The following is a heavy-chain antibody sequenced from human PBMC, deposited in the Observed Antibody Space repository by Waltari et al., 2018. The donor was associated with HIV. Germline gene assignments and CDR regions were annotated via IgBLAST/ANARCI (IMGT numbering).Heavy chain of an antibody. D-gene: IGHD6-19*01. CDR1: GGTFSSYA. CDR2: IIPIFGTA. Sequence: QVQLVQSGAEVKKPGSSVKVSCKASGGTFSSYAISWVRQAPGQGLEWMGGIIPIFGTANYAQKFQGRVTITADESTSTAYMELSSLRSEDTAVYYCATPGGPTPPYRDLNKQWLPPDYWGQGTLVTVSS. V-gene: IGHV1-69*01. CDR3: ATPGGPTPPYRDLNKQWLPPDY. J-gene: IGHJ4*02.